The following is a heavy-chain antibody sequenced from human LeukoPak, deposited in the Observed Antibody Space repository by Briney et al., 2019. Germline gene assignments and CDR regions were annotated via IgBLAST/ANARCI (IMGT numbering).Heavy chain of an antibody. J-gene: IGHJ3*02. CDR1: GFTFSSYG. CDR2: IHSDGSRT. CDR3: ARGGVGSFDI. Sequence: GGSLRLSCAASGFTFSSYGMHWIRQAPGKGLVWVSHIHSDGSRTSYTDSVKGRFSISRDNAKNTVSLQMNSLRAEDTAIYYCARGGVGSFDIWGQGTVVTVSS. D-gene: IGHD2-8*01. V-gene: IGHV3-74*01.